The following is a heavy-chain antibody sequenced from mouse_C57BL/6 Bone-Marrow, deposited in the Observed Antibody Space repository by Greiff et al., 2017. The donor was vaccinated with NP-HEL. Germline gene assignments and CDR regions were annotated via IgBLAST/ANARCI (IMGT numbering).Heavy chain of an antibody. V-gene: IGHV5-12*01. CDR2: ISNGGGST. CDR3: ARHEGPYDYDFYFDV. J-gene: IGHJ1*03. CDR1: GFTFSDYY. D-gene: IGHD2-4*01. Sequence: DVHLVESGGGLVQPGGSLKLSCAASGFTFSDYYMYWVRQTPEKRLEWVAYISNGGGSTYYPDTVKGRFTISRDNAKNTLYLQMSRLKSEDTAMYYCARHEGPYDYDFYFDVWGTGTTVTVSS.